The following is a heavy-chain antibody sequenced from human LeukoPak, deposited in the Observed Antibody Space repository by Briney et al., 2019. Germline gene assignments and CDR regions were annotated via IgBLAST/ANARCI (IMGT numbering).Heavy chain of an antibody. CDR3: ARGLCGGDCYDY. D-gene: IGHD2-21*01. CDR2: ISSSSSYI. CDR1: GFTFSSYS. V-gene: IGHV3-21*01. J-gene: IGHJ4*02. Sequence: GGSLRLSCAASGFTFSSYSMNWVRQAPGKGLEWVSSISSSSSYIYYADSVKARFTISRDNAKNSLYLQMNSLRAEDTAVYYCARGLCGGDCYDYWGQGTLVTVSS.